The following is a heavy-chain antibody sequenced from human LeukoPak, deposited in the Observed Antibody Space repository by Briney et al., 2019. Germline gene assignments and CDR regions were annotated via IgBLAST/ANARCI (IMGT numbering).Heavy chain of an antibody. CDR3: AKDRKSSSGYGSGAFDI. CDR2: IRYDGSNK. Sequence: GGSLRLSCAVSGFTFSSYGMHWVRQAPGKGLEWVAFIRYDGSNKYYADSVKGRFTISRDNSKNTLYLQMNSLRVEDTAVYHCAKDRKSSSGYGSGAFDIWGQGTMVTVSS. D-gene: IGHD3-22*01. V-gene: IGHV3-30*02. J-gene: IGHJ3*02. CDR1: GFTFSSYG.